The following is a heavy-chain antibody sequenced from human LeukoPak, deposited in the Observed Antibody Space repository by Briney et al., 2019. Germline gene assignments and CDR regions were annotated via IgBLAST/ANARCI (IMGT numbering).Heavy chain of an antibody. Sequence: GASVKVSCKASGYTFTSYGISWVRQAPGQGLEWMGIINPSGGSTSYAQQFQGRVTMTRDTSTSTVYMELSSVRSEDTAVYYCARGDSSGYSVFHYWGQGTLVTVSS. CDR1: GYTFTSYG. J-gene: IGHJ4*02. CDR2: INPSGGST. D-gene: IGHD3-22*01. CDR3: ARGDSSGYSVFHY. V-gene: IGHV1-46*01.